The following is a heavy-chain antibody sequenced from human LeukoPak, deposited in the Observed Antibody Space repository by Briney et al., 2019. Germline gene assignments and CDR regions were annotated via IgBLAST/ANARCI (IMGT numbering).Heavy chain of an antibody. CDR2: IRYDGSNK. CDR1: GFTFSSYG. J-gene: IGHJ4*02. D-gene: IGHD4-11*01. V-gene: IGHV3-30*02. CDR3: AKALAMTTVGYLQH. Sequence: GGSLRLSCAASGFTFSSYGMHWVRQAPGKGLEWVAFIRYDGSNKYYADSVKGRCTISRDNSNSTMYLQMNNLRAEDTAVYYCAKALAMTTVGYLQHWGQGTLVTVSS.